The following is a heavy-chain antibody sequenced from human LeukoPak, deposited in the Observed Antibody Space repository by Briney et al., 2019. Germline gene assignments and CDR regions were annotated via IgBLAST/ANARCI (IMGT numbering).Heavy chain of an antibody. D-gene: IGHD5-12*01. CDR1: GFTFSSYA. V-gene: IGHV3-48*04. CDR3: ARDPGSGYEEHFDY. J-gene: IGHJ4*02. Sequence: GGSLRLSCAASGFTFSSYAMSWVRQAPGKGLEWVSYTSSSGSTMYYTDSVKGRFTISRDNAKDSLYLQMNSLRAEDTAVYYCARDPGSGYEEHFDYWGQGTLVTVSS. CDR2: TSSSGSTM.